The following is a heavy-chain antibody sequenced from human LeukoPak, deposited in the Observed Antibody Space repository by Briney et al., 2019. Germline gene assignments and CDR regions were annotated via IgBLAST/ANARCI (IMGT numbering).Heavy chain of an antibody. Sequence: GGSLRLSCAASGFTFTIYGMHWVRQAPGKGLEWVALIWYDGSNKYYADSVKGRFIISRDNSKNTLYLQMNSLRAEDTAVYYCAREMGLNIVATFGYWGQGTLVTVSS. CDR3: AREMGLNIVATFGY. D-gene: IGHD5-12*01. CDR1: GFTFTIYG. CDR2: IWYDGSNK. V-gene: IGHV3-33*08. J-gene: IGHJ4*02.